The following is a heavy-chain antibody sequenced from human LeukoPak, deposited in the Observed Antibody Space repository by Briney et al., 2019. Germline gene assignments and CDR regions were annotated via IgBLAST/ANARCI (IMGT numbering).Heavy chain of an antibody. CDR1: GFTFSIYN. J-gene: IGHJ4*02. D-gene: IGHD3-22*01. V-gene: IGHV3-21*01. CDR3: ARDLYYFDNSGPTLDDY. CDR2: ITSSSSDI. Sequence: GGSLRLSCAASGFTFSIYNMNWVRQAPGKGLEWVSSITSSSSDIYYADSVKGRFTISRDDAKNSLYLQMNSLRVEDTAVYYCARDLYYFDNSGPTLDDYWGQGTLVTVSS.